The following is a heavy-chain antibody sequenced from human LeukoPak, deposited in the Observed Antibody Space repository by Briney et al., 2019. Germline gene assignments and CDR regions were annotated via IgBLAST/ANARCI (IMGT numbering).Heavy chain of an antibody. J-gene: IGHJ4*02. CDR2: INHSGST. Sequence: SETLSLTCAVYGGSFSGYYWSWIRQPPGKGLEWIGEINHSGSTNYNPSLKSRVTISVDTSKNQFSLKLSSVTAADTAVNYCARGPPRVVVPAAIVDYWGQGTLVTVSS. CDR1: GGSFSGYY. D-gene: IGHD2-2*02. V-gene: IGHV4-34*01. CDR3: ARGPPRVVVPAAIVDY.